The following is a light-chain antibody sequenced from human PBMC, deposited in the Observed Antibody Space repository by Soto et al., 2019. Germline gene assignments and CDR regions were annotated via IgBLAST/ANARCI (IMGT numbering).Light chain of an antibody. J-gene: IGKJ5*01. Sequence: IQMTQSPSSLSASVGYIFTITCRASQGISNYLAWYQQKPGKVPKLLIYAASTLQSGVPSRFSGSGSGTDFTPTISSLQPEDVATYYCQKYNSALITFGQGTRLEIK. CDR3: QKYNSALIT. V-gene: IGKV1-27*01. CDR2: AAS. CDR1: QGISNY.